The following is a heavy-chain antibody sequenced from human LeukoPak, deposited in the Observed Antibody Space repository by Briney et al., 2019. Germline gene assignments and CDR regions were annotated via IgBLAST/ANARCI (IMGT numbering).Heavy chain of an antibody. CDR3: ARGNVTTPPYYYYGMDV. J-gene: IGHJ6*02. CDR2: IIPIFGTA. CDR1: GYTFTSYY. Sequence: SVKVSCKTSGYTFTSYYVSWVRQAPGQGLEWMGGIIPIFGTANYAQKFQGRVTITADESTSTAYMELSSLRSEDTAVYYCARGNVTTPPYYYYGMDVWGQGTTVTVSS. V-gene: IGHV1-69*13. D-gene: IGHD4-17*01.